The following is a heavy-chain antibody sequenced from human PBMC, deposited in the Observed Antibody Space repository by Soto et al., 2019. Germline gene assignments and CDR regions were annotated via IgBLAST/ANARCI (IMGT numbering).Heavy chain of an antibody. D-gene: IGHD3-10*01. CDR3: ARVLLWFGEDYYMDV. Sequence: ASVKVSCKASGYTFTSYGISWVRQAPGQGLERMGWISAYNGNTNYAQKLQGRVTMTTDTSTSTAYMELSSLRSDDTALYYCARVLLWFGEDYYMDVWGKGTTVTVSS. CDR2: ISAYNGNT. V-gene: IGHV1-18*01. CDR1: GYTFTSYG. J-gene: IGHJ6*03.